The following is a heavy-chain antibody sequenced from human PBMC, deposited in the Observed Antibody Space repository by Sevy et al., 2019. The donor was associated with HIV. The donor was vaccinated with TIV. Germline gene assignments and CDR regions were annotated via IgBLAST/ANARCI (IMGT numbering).Heavy chain of an antibody. D-gene: IGHD6-6*01. J-gene: IGHJ4*02. CDR1: GFTFSSYA. V-gene: IGHV3-30-3*01. CDR2: ISYDGSNK. Sequence: GGSLRLSCAASGFTFSSYAMHWVRQAPGKGLEWVAVISYDGSNKYYADSVKGRFTISRDNSKNTLYPQMNSLRAEDTAVYYCARGLLVSARPPEGYFDYWGQGTLVTVSS. CDR3: ARGLLVSARPPEGYFDY.